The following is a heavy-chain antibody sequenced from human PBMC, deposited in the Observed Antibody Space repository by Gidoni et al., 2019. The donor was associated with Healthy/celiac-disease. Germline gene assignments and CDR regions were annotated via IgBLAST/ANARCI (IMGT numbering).Heavy chain of an antibody. CDR1: GFTFSSYA. D-gene: IGHD3-3*01. Sequence: EVQLLESGGGLVQPGGSLRLSCAASGFTFSSYAMSWVRRAPGKGLAWVSAISGSGGSTYYADSVKGRFTISRDNSKNTLYLQMNSLRAEDTAVYYCANTYYDFWGDYGMDVWGQGTTVTVSS. J-gene: IGHJ6*02. V-gene: IGHV3-23*01. CDR2: ISGSGGST. CDR3: ANTYYDFWGDYGMDV.